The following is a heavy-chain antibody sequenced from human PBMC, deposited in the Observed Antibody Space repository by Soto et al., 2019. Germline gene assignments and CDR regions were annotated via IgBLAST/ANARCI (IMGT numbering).Heavy chain of an antibody. V-gene: IGHV3-7*05. D-gene: IGHD3-9*01. CDR1: GVTFSSYW. Sequence: GGSLRLSCAASGVTFSSYWMSWVRQASGKGLEWVANIKQDGSEKYYVDSVKGRFTISRDNAKNSLYLHMNSLRAEDTAVYYCARDSLPYNDILTGYKPYYYYGMDVWGQGTTVTVSS. J-gene: IGHJ6*02. CDR2: IKQDGSEK. CDR3: ARDSLPYNDILTGYKPYYYYGMDV.